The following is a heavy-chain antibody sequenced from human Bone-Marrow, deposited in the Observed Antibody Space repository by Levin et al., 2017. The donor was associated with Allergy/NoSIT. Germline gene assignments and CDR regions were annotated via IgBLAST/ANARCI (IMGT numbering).Heavy chain of an antibody. D-gene: IGHD6-13*01. Sequence: PGGSLRLSCAASGFTFSRSGMHWVRQAPGKGLEWVAVISSDGSDKYCADSVKGRFTISRDNSKNTLYLQMNGLRAEDAALYYCAKDKSSSWSLDFWGQGTLVTVSS. CDR3: AKDKSSSWSLDF. CDR1: GFTFSRSG. J-gene: IGHJ4*02. V-gene: IGHV3-30*18. CDR2: ISSDGSDK.